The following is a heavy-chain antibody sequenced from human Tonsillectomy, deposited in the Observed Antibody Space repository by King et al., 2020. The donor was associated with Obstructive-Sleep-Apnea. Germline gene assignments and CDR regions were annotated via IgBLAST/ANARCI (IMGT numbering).Heavy chain of an antibody. J-gene: IGHJ3*01. Sequence: VQLVESGGGLVQPGGSLRLSCAASGITFSSYSMNWVRQAPGKGLEWVSYISSSTGPIYYADSVKGRFTISRDNAKNSLYLQMNSLRAEDTAVYYCATGGPDAFDFWGRGTMVTVSS. D-gene: IGHD3-16*01. CDR1: GITFSSYS. CDR3: ATGGPDAFDF. CDR2: ISSSTGPI. V-gene: IGHV3-48*04.